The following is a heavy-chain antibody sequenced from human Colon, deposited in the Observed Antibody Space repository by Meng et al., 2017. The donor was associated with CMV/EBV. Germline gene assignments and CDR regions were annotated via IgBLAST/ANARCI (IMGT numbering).Heavy chain of an antibody. D-gene: IGHD6-6*01. Sequence: GESLKISCAASGFTFSSYWMSWVRQAPGRGLEWVANIKQDGSETYYVDSVKGRFTISRDNAKNSLYLQMNSLRAEDTPVYYCATDPFSSSSLPYYWGRERWSPSPQ. CDR3: ATDPFSSSSLPYY. J-gene: IGHJ4*02. CDR1: GFTFSSYW. CDR2: IKQDGSET. V-gene: IGHV3-7*01.